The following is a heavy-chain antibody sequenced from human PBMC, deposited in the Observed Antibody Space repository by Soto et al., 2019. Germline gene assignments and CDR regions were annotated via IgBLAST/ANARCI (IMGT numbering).Heavy chain of an antibody. CDR3: ASEIFLGSGLN. D-gene: IGHD3-10*01. CDR1: GFTVSSNY. J-gene: IGHJ4*02. Sequence: GGSLRLSCAASGFTVSSNYMSWVRQAPGKGLEWVSVIYSGGSTYYADSVKGRFTISRDNSKNTLYLQMNSLRAEDTAVYYCASEIFLGSGLNWGQGTLVTVSS. V-gene: IGHV3-66*01. CDR2: IYSGGST.